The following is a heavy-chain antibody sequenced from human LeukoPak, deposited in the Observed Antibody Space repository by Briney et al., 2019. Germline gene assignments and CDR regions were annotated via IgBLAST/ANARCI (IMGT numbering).Heavy chain of an antibody. Sequence: GGSLRLSCTASGFTFGDYAMSWFRQAPGKGLEWVGFIRSKAYGGTTEYAASVKGRFTISRDDSKSIAYLQMNSLKTEDTAVYYCARHLGWCNNTSGCDDESDAFDIWGQGTMVTVSS. D-gene: IGHD2-2*01. CDR1: GFTFGDYA. CDR3: ARHLGWCNNTSGCDDESDAFDI. J-gene: IGHJ3*02. V-gene: IGHV3-49*03. CDR2: IRSKAYGGTT.